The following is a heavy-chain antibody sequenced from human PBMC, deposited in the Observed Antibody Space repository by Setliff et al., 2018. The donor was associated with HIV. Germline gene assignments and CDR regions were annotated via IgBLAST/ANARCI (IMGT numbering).Heavy chain of an antibody. CDR2: IFSGGST. CDR3: ARRYGTAFDI. Sequence: PSETLSLTCTVSGGSISNYYWSWIRQPAEKGLEWIGNIFSGGSTQYNPSLESRVTISVDTSKNQFSLKLTSLTAADTAVYYCARRYGTAFDIWGQGTMVTVSS. CDR1: GGSISNYY. J-gene: IGHJ3*02. V-gene: IGHV4-4*09. D-gene: IGHD2-8*01.